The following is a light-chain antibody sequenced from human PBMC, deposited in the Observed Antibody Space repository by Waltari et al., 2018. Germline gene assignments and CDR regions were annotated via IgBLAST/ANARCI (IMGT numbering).Light chain of an antibody. Sequence: ILLTQFPGTLSLSPGETATFSCRASQSVFSSYIGWYQQKPGQAPRLLIYGASNRATHIPARCSGSGSGTDFTLTISRLEPEDFAVYYCQVYGSSPLTFGGGTKVEI. CDR2: GAS. V-gene: IGKV3-20*01. CDR3: QVYGSSPLT. J-gene: IGKJ4*01. CDR1: QSVFSSY.